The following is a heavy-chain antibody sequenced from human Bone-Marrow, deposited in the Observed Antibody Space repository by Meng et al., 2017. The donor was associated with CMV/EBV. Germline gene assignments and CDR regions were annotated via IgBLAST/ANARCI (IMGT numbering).Heavy chain of an antibody. J-gene: IGHJ6*01. V-gene: IGHV4-4*07. CDR1: GGSISSYY. D-gene: IGHD5-18*01. CDR2: IYTSGST. CDR3: ASTRGRPRGYSYGHPGGMDV. Sequence: SETLSLTCTVSGGSISSYYWSWIRQPAGKGLEWIGRIYTSGSTNYNPSLKSRVTISVDTSKNQFSLKLSSVTAADTAVYYCASTRGRPRGYSYGHPGGMDVWGQGTTVTVSS.